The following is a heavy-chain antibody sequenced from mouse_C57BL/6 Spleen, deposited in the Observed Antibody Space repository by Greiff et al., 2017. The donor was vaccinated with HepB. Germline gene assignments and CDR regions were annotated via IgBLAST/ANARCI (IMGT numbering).Heavy chain of an antibody. J-gene: IGHJ4*01. CDR2: IRNKANGYTT. Sequence: DVMLVESGGGLVQPGGSLSLSCAASGFTFTDYYMSWVRQPPGKALEWLGFIRNKANGYTTEYSASVKGRFTISRDNSQSILYRQMNALRAEDSATYYCARSDGYYPLYYAMDYWGQGTSVTVSS. D-gene: IGHD2-3*01. CDR1: GFTFTDYY. CDR3: ARSDGYYPLYYAMDY. V-gene: IGHV7-3*01.